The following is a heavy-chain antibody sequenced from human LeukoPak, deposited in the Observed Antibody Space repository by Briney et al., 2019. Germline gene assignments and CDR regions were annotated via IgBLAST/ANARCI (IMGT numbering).Heavy chain of an antibody. CDR1: GGSFSGYY. CDR3: ARGSKWDNWNYASKYYFDY. Sequence: SETLSLTCAVYGGSFSGYYWSWTRQPPGKGLEWIGETNHSGSTNYNPSLKSRVTISVDTSKNQFSLKLSSVTAADTAVYYCARGSKWDNWNYASKYYFDYWGQGTLVTVSS. D-gene: IGHD1-7*01. CDR2: TNHSGST. J-gene: IGHJ4*02. V-gene: IGHV4-34*01.